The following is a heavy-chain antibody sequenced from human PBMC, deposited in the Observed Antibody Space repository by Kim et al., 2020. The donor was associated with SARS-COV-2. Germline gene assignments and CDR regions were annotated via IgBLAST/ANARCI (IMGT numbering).Heavy chain of an antibody. D-gene: IGHD3-22*01. Sequence: GGSLRLSCAASGFTFRNAWMSWVRQAPGKGLEWVGLIKTKAEGGTAHYAAPVKGRFTISTDDSESTLYLQINSLKTEDTAVYYCTADPQYYDSNAYYYPASLPLYWGQGTQVTVSS. J-gene: IGHJ4*02. V-gene: IGHV3-15*01. CDR2: IKTKAEGGTA. CDR3: TADPQYYDSNAYYYPASLPLY. CDR1: GFTFRNAW.